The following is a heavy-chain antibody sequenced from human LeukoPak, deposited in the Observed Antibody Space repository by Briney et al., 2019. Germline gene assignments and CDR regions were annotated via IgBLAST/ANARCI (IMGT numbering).Heavy chain of an antibody. CDR3: AREPLQYDAFDI. CDR1: GVSISSGSYY. Sequence: SETLSLTCTVSGVSISSGSYYWSWIRQPAGKGLECIGRIYTSGSTNYNPSLKSRVTISIDTSKNQFSLKLSSVTAADTAVYYRAREPLQYDAFDIWGQGTMVTVSS. D-gene: IGHD4-11*01. J-gene: IGHJ3*02. V-gene: IGHV4-61*02. CDR2: IYTSGST.